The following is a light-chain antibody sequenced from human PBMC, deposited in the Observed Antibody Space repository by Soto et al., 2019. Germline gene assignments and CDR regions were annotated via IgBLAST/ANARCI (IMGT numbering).Light chain of an antibody. CDR1: QSVSGW. CDR2: EAS. J-gene: IGKJ1*01. V-gene: IGKV1-5*03. CDR3: QHYNSYSEA. Sequence: DIQMTQSPSTLSASVGETVTVTCRASQSVSGWLDWYQQKPGKAHRLLIYEASTLKSAVPSRFGGSGSGTEFTLTISSLQPDDFATYDCQHYNSYSEAVGQGTKVDIK.